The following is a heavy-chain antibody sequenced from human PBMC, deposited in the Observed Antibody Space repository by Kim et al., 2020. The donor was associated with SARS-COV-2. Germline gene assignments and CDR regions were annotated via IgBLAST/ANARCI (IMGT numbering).Heavy chain of an antibody. D-gene: IGHD2-2*01. V-gene: IGHV4-39*02. CDR3: ARELFVAHVVPAAKRYYYYYGMDV. CDR1: GGSISSSSYY. J-gene: IGHJ6*02. Sequence: SETLSLTCTVSGGSISSSSYYWGWIRQPPGKGLEWIGSIYYSGSTYYNPSLKSRVTISVDTSKNQFSLKLSSVTAADTAVYYCARELFVAHVVPAAKRYYYYYGMDVWGQGATVTVSS. CDR2: IYYSGST.